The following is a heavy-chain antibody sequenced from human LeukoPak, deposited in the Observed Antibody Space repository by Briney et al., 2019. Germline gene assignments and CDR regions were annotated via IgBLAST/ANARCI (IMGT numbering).Heavy chain of an antibody. CDR3: ARDRVYGSGSYYNLDWFDP. CDR2: ISGSGGST. D-gene: IGHD3-10*01. J-gene: IGHJ5*02. CDR1: GFTFSSYA. Sequence: PGGSLRLSCAASGFTFSSYAMSWVRQAPGKGLEWVSAISGSGGSTYYADSVKGRFTISRDNSKNTLYLQMNSLRAEDTAVYYCARDRVYGSGSYYNLDWFDPWGQGTLVTVFS. V-gene: IGHV3-23*01.